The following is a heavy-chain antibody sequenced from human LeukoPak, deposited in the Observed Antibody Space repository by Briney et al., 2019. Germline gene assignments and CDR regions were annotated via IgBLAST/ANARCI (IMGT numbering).Heavy chain of an antibody. Sequence: GGSLRLSCAASGFTFSCYAMHWVRQAPGKGLEWVAVISYDGSNKYYADSVKGRFTISRDNSKNTLYLQMNSLRAEDTAVYYCARVSSVDPAKYYYGMDVWGQGTTVTVSS. J-gene: IGHJ6*02. D-gene: IGHD3-22*01. CDR1: GFTFSCYA. CDR2: ISYDGSNK. CDR3: ARVSSVDPAKYYYGMDV. V-gene: IGHV3-30*04.